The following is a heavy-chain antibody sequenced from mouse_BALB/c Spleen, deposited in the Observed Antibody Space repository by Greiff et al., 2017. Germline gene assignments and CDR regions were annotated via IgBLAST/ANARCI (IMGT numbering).Heavy chain of an antibody. D-gene: IGHD1-1*01. J-gene: IGHJ4*01. CDR3: ARVFYYYGSSYAMDY. CDR1: GDSITSGY. Sequence: VQLQQSGPSLVKPSQTLSLTCSVTGDSITSGYWNWIRKFPGNKLEYMGYISYSGSTYYNPSLKSRISITRDTSKNQYYLQLNSVTTEDTATYYCARVFYYYGSSYAMDYWGQGTSVTVSS. V-gene: IGHV3-8*02. CDR2: ISYSGST.